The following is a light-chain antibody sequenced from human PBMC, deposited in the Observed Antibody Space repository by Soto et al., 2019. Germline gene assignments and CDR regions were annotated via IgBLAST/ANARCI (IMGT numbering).Light chain of an antibody. J-gene: IGLJ3*02. CDR1: SSDVGGSDH. Sequence: QSALTQPASVSGSPGQSITVSCTGTSSDVGGSDHVNWYQQHPGKAPKLMIFDVSNRPSGVSTRFSGSKSGNAASLTISGLQAEDEADYYCTSFTTISTWVFGGGTKLTVL. V-gene: IGLV2-14*03. CDR3: TSFTTISTWV. CDR2: DVS.